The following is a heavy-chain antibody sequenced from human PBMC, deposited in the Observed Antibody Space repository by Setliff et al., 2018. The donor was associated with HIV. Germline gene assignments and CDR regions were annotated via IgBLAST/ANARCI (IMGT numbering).Heavy chain of an antibody. CDR1: GFTFSDYY. V-gene: IGHV3-11*01. J-gene: IGHJ4*02. CDR2: ISGSGSTI. D-gene: IGHD1-1*01. CDR3: ARVHRGGVGRQHWRSFDY. Sequence: GSLRLSCAASGFTFSDYYMSWIRQAPGKGLEWVACISGSGSTIYYADSVKGRFTISRDNARNSLYVQMNSLRDKDTAVYFCARVHRGGVGRQHWRSFDYWGQGTLVTVSS.